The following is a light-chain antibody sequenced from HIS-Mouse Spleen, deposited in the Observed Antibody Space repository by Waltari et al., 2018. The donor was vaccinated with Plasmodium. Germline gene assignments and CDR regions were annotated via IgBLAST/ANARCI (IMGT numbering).Light chain of an antibody. CDR3: QQYNNWSFT. J-gene: IGKJ3*01. Sequence: EIVMTQSPATLSVSPGERATRSCRASQSVSSNLAWYQQTPGQAPRLLIYGASTRATGIPARFSGSGSGTEFTLTISSLQSEDFAVYYCQQYNNWSFTFGPGTKVDIK. CDR2: GAS. CDR1: QSVSSN. V-gene: IGKV3-15*01.